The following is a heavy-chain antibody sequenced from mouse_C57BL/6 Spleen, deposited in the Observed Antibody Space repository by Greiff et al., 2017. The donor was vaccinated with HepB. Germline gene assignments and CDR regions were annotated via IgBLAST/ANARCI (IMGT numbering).Heavy chain of an antibody. CDR1: GYTFTDYN. V-gene: IGHV1-22*01. CDR2: INPKNGGT. J-gene: IGHJ1*03. CDR3: ARQNGNYPDGYWYFDV. Sequence: EVQLQQSGPELVKPGASVKMSCKASGYTFTDYNMHWVKQSHGKSLEWIGYINPKNGGTSYNQKFKGKATLTVNKSSSTAYMELRSLTSEDSAVYYCARQNGNYPDGYWYFDVWGTGTTVTVSS. D-gene: IGHD2-1*01.